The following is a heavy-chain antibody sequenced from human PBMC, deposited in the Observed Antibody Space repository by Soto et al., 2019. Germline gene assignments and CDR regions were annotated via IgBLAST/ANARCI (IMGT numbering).Heavy chain of an antibody. V-gene: IGHV1-69*02. D-gene: IGHD6-13*01. J-gene: IGHJ6*02. CDR3: ARALFSAEGYYGMDV. Sequence: QVQLVQSGAEVKKPGSSVKVSCKASGGTFSSYTISWVRQAPGQGLEWMGRIIPILGIANYAQKFQGRVTSTADKSTSTAYMELSSLRSEDTAVYYCARALFSAEGYYGMDVWGQGTTVTVSS. CDR2: IIPILGIA. CDR1: GGTFSSYT.